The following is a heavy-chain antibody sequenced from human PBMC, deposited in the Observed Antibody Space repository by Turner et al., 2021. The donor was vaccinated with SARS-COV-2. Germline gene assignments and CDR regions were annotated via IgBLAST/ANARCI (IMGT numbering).Heavy chain of an antibody. CDR3: VRHGSWNFDS. D-gene: IGHD1-1*01. Sequence: VQLVESWGRVVQSGGSLRLPCAGSGFTFSDYWMGWVRQAPGKGLEWVANIKTDGSSKYYVDSVKDRFTTSRDNAKNSLYLQMYSLRAEDTAVYYCVRHGSWNFDSWGQGTLFTVSS. CDR1: GFTFSDYW. V-gene: IGHV3-7*01. J-gene: IGHJ5*01. CDR2: IKTDGSSK.